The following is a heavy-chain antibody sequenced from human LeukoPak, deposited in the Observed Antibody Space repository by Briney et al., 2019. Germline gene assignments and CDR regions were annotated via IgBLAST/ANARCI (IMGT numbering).Heavy chain of an antibody. CDR3: ASPVVVVATREVDY. CDR2: ITASGGST. J-gene: IGHJ4*02. Sequence: PGGSLRLSCAASGFTFSSYAMSWVRQAPGKGLEWVSAITASGGSTYYADSVKGRFTISRDNSKNTLYLQMNSLRAEDTAVYYCASPVVVVATREVDYWGQGTLVTVSS. D-gene: IGHD2-15*01. CDR1: GFTFSSYA. V-gene: IGHV3-23*01.